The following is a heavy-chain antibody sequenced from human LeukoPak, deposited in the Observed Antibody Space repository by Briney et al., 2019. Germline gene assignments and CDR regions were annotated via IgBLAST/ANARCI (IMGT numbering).Heavy chain of an antibody. Sequence: PGGSLRLSCAASTFTFSDAWMSWVRQAPGKGLEWVGRIKSKTDGGATDYAARVKGRFTISRDDSKNMLYLQMNSLKTEDTAVYYCTAISSAWYRDYWGQGTLVTVSS. CDR1: TFTFSDAW. J-gene: IGHJ4*02. V-gene: IGHV3-15*01. CDR2: IKSKTDGGAT. CDR3: TAISSAWYRDY. D-gene: IGHD6-19*01.